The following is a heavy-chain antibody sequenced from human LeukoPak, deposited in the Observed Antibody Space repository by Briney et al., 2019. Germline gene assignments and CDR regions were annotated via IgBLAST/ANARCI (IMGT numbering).Heavy chain of an antibody. CDR2: IYYSGST. Sequence: PSETLSLTCTVSGGSISSSNYYWGWIRQPPGKGLEWIGSIYYSGSTYYNPSLKSRVTISVDTSKNQFSLKLTSVTAADTPVYYGAIRGCSSTSCYGGTNLPFDYWGQGTLLTVSS. J-gene: IGHJ4*02. CDR1: GGSISSSNYY. D-gene: IGHD2-2*01. V-gene: IGHV4-39*01. CDR3: AIRGCSSTSCYGGTNLPFDY.